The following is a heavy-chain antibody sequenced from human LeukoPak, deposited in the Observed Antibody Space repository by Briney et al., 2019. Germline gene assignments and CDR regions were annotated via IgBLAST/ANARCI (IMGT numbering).Heavy chain of an antibody. CDR1: GYTFTSYG. J-gene: IGHJ5*02. CDR2: ISAYNGNT. V-gene: IGHV1-18*01. CDR3: AREGYSSSSLWFDP. D-gene: IGHD6-6*01. Sequence: ASVKVSCKASGYTFTSYGISWVRRAPGQGLEWMGWISAYNGNTNYAQKLQGRVTMTTDTSTSTAYMELRSLRSDDTAVYYCAREGYSSSSLWFDPWGQGTLVTVSS.